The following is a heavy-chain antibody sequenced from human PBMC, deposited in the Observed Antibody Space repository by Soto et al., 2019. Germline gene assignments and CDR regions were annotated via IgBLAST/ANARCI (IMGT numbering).Heavy chain of an antibody. V-gene: IGHV4-59*01. D-gene: IGHD6-13*01. J-gene: IGHJ4*02. CDR1: GGSISSYY. Sequence: SETLSLTSTVSGGSISSYYWSWIRQPPGKGLEWIGYIYYSGSTNYNPSLKSRVTISVDTSKNQFSLKLSSVTAADTAVYYCARGDSAAGWSFFDYWGQGALVTVSS. CDR2: IYYSGST. CDR3: ARGDSAAGWSFFDY.